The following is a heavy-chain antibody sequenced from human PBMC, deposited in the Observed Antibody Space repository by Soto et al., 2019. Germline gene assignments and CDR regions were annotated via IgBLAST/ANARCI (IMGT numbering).Heavy chain of an antibody. Sequence: GGSLRLSCAASGFTFSSYAMSWVRQAPGKGLEWVSAISGSGGSTYYADSVKGRFTISRDNSKNTLYLQMNSLRAEDTAVYYCAKDRSDIVVVPAAILDAFDIWGQGTMVTVSS. CDR3: AKDRSDIVVVPAAILDAFDI. CDR2: ISGSGGST. V-gene: IGHV3-23*01. CDR1: GFTFSSYA. D-gene: IGHD2-2*01. J-gene: IGHJ3*02.